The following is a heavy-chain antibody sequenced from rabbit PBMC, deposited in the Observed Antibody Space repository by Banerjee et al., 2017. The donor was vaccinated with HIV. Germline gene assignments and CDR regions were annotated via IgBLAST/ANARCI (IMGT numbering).Heavy chain of an antibody. J-gene: IGHJ4*01. D-gene: IGHD4-1*01. V-gene: IGHV1S45*01. CDR2: IYAGSGGA. Sequence: QEQLQESGGGLFQPGGSLTLTCKASGFTISSNYYMCWVRQAPGKGLEWIGCIYAGSGGAYYASWAKGRFTISRTSSTTVALQMTSLTAADTATYFCARDLAGVIGWNFNLWGQGTLVTV. CDR1: GFTISSNYY. CDR3: ARDLAGVIGWNFNL.